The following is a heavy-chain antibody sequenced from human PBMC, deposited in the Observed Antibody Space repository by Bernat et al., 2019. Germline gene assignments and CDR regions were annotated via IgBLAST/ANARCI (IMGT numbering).Heavy chain of an antibody. CDR3: ARESVGIVGATAVGDAFDI. Sequence: QVQLQESGPGLVKPSQTLSLTCTVSGGSISSGGYYWSWIRQHPGKGLEWIGYIYYSGSTYYNPSLKSRVTISVDTSKNQFSLKLSSVTAADTAVYYCARESVGIVGATAVGDAFDIWGQGTMVTVSS. CDR2: IYYSGST. CDR1: GGSISSGGYY. J-gene: IGHJ3*02. V-gene: IGHV4-31*03. D-gene: IGHD1-26*01.